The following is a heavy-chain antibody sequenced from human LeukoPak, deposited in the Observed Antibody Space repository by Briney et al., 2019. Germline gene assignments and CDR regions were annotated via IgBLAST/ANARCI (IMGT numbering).Heavy chain of an antibody. D-gene: IGHD3-10*01. CDR1: GGSFSGYY. CDR3: ATSTMVRGVIKDY. J-gene: IGHJ4*02. CDR2: INHSGST. V-gene: IGHV4-34*01. Sequence: SETLSLTCAVYGGSFSGYYWSWIRQPPGKGLEWIGEINHSGSTNYNPSLKSRVTISVDTSKNQFSLKLSSVTAADTAVYYCATSTMVRGVIKDYWGQGTLVTVSS.